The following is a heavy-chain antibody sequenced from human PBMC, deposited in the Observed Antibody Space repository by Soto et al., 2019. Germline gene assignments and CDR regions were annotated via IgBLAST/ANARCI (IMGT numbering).Heavy chain of an antibody. CDR3: ARELYYYDSSGYPGDACDI. D-gene: IGHD3-22*01. CDR1: GFTFSSYG. V-gene: IGHV3-33*01. Sequence: GGSLRLSCAASGFTFSSYGMHWVRQAPGKGLEWVAVIWKDGSNKYYADSVKGRFTISRDNSKNTLYLKMNSLRAEDTAVYYCARELYYYDSSGYPGDACDIWGQGTMVTVSS. J-gene: IGHJ3*02. CDR2: IWKDGSNK.